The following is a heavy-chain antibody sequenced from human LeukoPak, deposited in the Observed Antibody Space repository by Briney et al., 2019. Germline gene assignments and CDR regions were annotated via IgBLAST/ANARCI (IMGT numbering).Heavy chain of an antibody. CDR1: GFSVSSSY. V-gene: IGHV3-66*01. D-gene: IGHD3-10*01. Sequence: GGSLRLSCAASGFSVSSSYMSWVRQAPGKGLEWVSVIYSGGSTYYADSVKGRFTISRDNSKHTLYRQMNSLRADDTAVFYCARDTMIRGVISGSDYWGQGTLVTVSS. J-gene: IGHJ4*02. CDR3: ARDTMIRGVISGSDY. CDR2: IYSGGST.